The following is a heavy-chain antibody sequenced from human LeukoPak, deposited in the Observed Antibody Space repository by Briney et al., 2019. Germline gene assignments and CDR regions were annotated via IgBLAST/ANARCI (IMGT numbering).Heavy chain of an antibody. Sequence: PGGSLRLSCAASGFTFSSYAMHWVRQAPGKGLEWVAVISYGGSNKYYADSVKGRFTISRDNSKNTLYLQMNSLRAEDTAVYYCARDREMATIRDAFDIWGQGTTVTVSS. CDR2: ISYGGSNK. CDR1: GFTFSSYA. CDR3: ARDREMATIRDAFDI. J-gene: IGHJ3*02. V-gene: IGHV3-30*04. D-gene: IGHD5-24*01.